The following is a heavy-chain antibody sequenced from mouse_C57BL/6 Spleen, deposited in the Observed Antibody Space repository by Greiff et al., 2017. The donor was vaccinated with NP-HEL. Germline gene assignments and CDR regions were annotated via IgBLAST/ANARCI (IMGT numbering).Heavy chain of an antibody. CDR3: ARGGQLRPPFDY. V-gene: IGHV1-52*01. J-gene: IGHJ2*01. CDR2: IDPSDSET. CDR1: GYTFTSYW. Sequence: LQQPGAELVRPGSSVKLSCKASGYTFTSYWMHWVKQRPIQGLEWIGNIDPSDSETHYNQKFKDKATLTVDKSSSTAYMQLSSLTSEDSAVYYCARGGQLRPPFDYWGQGTTLTVSS. D-gene: IGHD3-2*02.